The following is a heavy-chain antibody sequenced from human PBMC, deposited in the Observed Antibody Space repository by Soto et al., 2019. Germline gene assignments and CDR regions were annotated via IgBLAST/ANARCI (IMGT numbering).Heavy chain of an antibody. D-gene: IGHD1-1*01. CDR3: VSHDPGARFDP. CDR2: INPNNGAT. J-gene: IGHJ5*02. V-gene: IGHV1-2*02. CDR1: RYIFTAYF. Sequence: QVQLVQSGAEVKKPGASVKVSCKAPRYIFTAYFMHWVRQAPGQGLEWLGWINPNNGATNYGLSFQGRVTMTRDTSISTAYMELSSLRSDDTAVYYCVSHDPGARFDPWGQGTLVIVSS.